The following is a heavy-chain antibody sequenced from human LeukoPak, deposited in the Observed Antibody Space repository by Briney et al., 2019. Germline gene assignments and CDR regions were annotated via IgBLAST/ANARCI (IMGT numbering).Heavy chain of an antibody. CDR1: GGSISSSSYY. Sequence: PSETLSLTFTVSGGSISSSSYYWGWIRQPPGKGLEWIGSIYYSGSTYYNPSLKSRVTISVDTSKNQFSLKLSSVTAADTAVYYCAGAYYYDSSGHPAFDYWGQGTLVTVSS. CDR2: IYYSGST. J-gene: IGHJ4*02. D-gene: IGHD3-22*01. CDR3: AGAYYYDSSGHPAFDY. V-gene: IGHV4-39*07.